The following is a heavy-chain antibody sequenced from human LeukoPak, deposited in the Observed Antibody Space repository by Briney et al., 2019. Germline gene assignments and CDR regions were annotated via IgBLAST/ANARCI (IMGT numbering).Heavy chain of an antibody. J-gene: IGHJ4*02. CDR2: IYYSGST. Sequence: SETLSLTCTVSGGSISSYYWSWIRQPPGKGLEWIGYIYYSGSTNYNPSLKSRVTISVDTSKNQFPLKLSSVTAADTAVYYCARAQWELLGYFDYWGQGTLVTVSS. D-gene: IGHD1-26*01. CDR3: ARAQWELLGYFDY. V-gene: IGHV4-59*01. CDR1: GGSISSYY.